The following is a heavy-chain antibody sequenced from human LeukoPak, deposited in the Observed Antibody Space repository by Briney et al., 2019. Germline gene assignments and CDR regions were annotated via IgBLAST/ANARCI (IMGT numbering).Heavy chain of an antibody. J-gene: IGHJ5*02. Sequence: GGPLRLSCAASGFSFTDNYMNWIRQAPGKGLEWVSYISNSGSIIYYADSVKGRFTISRDNAKNSLYLQMNSLRAEDTAVYYCARSAAGPFDPWGQGTLVTVSS. CDR1: GFSFTDNY. D-gene: IGHD6-25*01. V-gene: IGHV3-11*04. CDR2: ISNSGSII. CDR3: ARSAAGPFDP.